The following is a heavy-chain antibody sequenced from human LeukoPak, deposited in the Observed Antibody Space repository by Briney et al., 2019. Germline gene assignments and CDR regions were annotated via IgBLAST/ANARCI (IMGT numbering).Heavy chain of an antibody. J-gene: IGHJ4*02. CDR1: GFIFSRYG. CDR3: ARDLGSHFDF. CDR2: IRFDGSNR. D-gene: IGHD2-15*01. Sequence: GRSLRLSCTASGFIFSRYGMHWARQAPGKGLEWVALIRFDGSNRYYADSVKGRFSISRDNGKNTLYLQMHSLRAEDTSVYYCARDLGSHFDFWGQGTLVTVSS. V-gene: IGHV3-33*01.